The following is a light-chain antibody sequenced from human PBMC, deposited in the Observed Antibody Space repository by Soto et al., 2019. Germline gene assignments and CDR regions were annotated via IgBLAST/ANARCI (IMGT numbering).Light chain of an antibody. CDR1: QSVSSSY. CDR3: QQYGSTLGT. V-gene: IGKV3-20*01. CDR2: GAS. Sequence: EILLTQSPGTPSLSPGERATPSCRASQSVSSSYLAWYQQKPGQAPRLLIYGASSRATGIPDRFSGSGSGTDFTLTISRLEPEDFAVYYCQQYGSTLGTFGQRTRLQIK. J-gene: IGKJ5*01.